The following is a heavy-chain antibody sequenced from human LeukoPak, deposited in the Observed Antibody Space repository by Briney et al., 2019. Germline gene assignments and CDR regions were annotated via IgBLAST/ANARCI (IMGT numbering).Heavy chain of an antibody. CDR2: IYYSGST. CDR3: ASLWGVAGRIDY. D-gene: IGHD3-16*01. CDR1: GGSISSTSYY. Sequence: SETLSLTCVVSGGSISSTSYYWGWIRQPPGKGLEWIGSIYYSGSTYYSPSLKSRVTISVDTSKNQFSLKLSSVTAADTAVYYCASLWGVAGRIDYWGQGTLVTVSS. V-gene: IGHV4-39*01. J-gene: IGHJ4*02.